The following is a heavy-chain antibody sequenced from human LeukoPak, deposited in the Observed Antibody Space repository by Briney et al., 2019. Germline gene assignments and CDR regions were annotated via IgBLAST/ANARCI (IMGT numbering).Heavy chain of an antibody. V-gene: IGHV3-30*04. J-gene: IGHJ6*02. CDR1: GFTFSSYA. Sequence: GGSLRLSCAASGFTFSSYAMHWVRQAPGKGLEWVAVISYDGSNKYYADSVKGRFTISRDNSKNTLYLQMNSLRAEDTAVYYCAKDSYSSSWYSPDYYYYGMDVWGQGTTVTVSS. CDR3: AKDSYSSSWYSPDYYYYGMDV. D-gene: IGHD6-13*01. CDR2: ISYDGSNK.